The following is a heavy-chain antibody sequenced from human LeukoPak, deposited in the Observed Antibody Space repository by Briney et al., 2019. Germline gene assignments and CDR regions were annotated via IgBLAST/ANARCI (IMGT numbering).Heavy chain of an antibody. Sequence: SETLSLTCTVSGGSISSSSYYWGWFRQPPGKGLEWIGTIYYSGTTYYNPSLKSRVTISVDTSKKQSSVKLSSVTAADTYVYYYARSPGSRSGSIWYGGYFDYWGQGTLVTVSS. CDR2: IYYSGTT. CDR1: GGSISSSSYY. J-gene: IGHJ4*02. D-gene: IGHD6-13*01. CDR3: ARSPGSRSGSIWYGGYFDY. V-gene: IGHV4-39*01.